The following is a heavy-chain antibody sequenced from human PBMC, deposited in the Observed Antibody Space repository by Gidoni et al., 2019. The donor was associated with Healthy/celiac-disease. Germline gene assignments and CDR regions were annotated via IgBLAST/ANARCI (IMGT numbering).Heavy chain of an antibody. CDR2: SGGSGGST. J-gene: IGHJ4*02. CDR1: GFTFSSYA. D-gene: IGHD5-12*01. V-gene: IGHV3-23*04. Sequence: EVQLVESGGGLVQPGGSLRISCAASGFTFSSYAMSWVRQAPGKGPGWVSASGGSGGSTYNADSVKGRFTISRDNSKNTLYLQMNSLRAEDTAVYYCAKDPVGSGYFFDYWGQGTLVTVSS. CDR3: AKDPVGSGYFFDY.